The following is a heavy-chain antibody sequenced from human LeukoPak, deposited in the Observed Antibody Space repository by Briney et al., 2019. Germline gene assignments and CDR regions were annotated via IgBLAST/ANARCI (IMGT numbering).Heavy chain of an antibody. V-gene: IGHV1-69*02. CDR1: GVSLRTGVNFRTSS. Sequence: GSSVKVSCKASGVSLRTGVNFRTSSFSWVRQAPGQGLEWMGRIIPILGIANYAQKFQGRVTITADKSTSTAYMELSSLRSEDTAVYYCASSNRQWLPTNGAPSYYYYGMDVWGQGTTVTVSS. D-gene: IGHD2-8*01. CDR3: ASSNRQWLPTNGAPSYYYYGMDV. CDR2: IIPILGIA. J-gene: IGHJ6*02.